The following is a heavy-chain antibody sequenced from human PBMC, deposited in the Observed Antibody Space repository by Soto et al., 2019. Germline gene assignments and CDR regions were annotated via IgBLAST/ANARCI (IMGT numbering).Heavy chain of an antibody. CDR2: ISMTTSYV. Sequence: EVQLMESGGGLVKPGGSLRLSCAASGFTFSRYGMSWVRQAPGKGLEWVSSISMTTSYVYYADSVKGRFSISRDNAKKILYLEMYALRTEDTAVYYCARDPSEGRVGNWFESWGQGTLVTVSS. D-gene: IGHD2-2*01. CDR1: GFTFSRYG. J-gene: IGHJ5*01. CDR3: ARDPSEGRVGNWFES. V-gene: IGHV3-21*01.